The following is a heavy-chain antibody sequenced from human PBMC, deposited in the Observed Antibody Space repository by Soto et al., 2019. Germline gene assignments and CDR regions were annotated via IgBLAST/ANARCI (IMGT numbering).Heavy chain of an antibody. CDR2: ISGSGGST. D-gene: IGHD3-3*01. J-gene: IGHJ6*02. CDR1: GFTFSSYA. Sequence: GGSLRLSCASSGFTFSSYAMSLVRQAPGKGLEWVSAISGSGGSTYYADSVKGRFTISRDNSKNTLYLQMNSLRAEDTAVYYCAKDLRFLEWLLLEVYYYYGMDVWGQGTTVTVSS. CDR3: AKDLRFLEWLLLEVYYYYGMDV. V-gene: IGHV3-23*01.